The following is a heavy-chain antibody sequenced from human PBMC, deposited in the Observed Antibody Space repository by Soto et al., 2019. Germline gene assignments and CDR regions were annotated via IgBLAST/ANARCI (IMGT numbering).Heavy chain of an antibody. V-gene: IGHV4-31*03. CDR2: IYYSGST. CDR3: ARGRYCSGGSCYVGAFDI. D-gene: IGHD2-15*01. Sequence: SETLSLTCTVSGGSISSGGYYWSWIRQHPGKGLEWIGYIYYSGSTYYNPSLKSRVTISVDTSKNQFSLKLSSVTAADTAVYYCARGRYCSGGSCYVGAFDIWGQGTMVTVSS. CDR1: GGSISSGGYY. J-gene: IGHJ3*02.